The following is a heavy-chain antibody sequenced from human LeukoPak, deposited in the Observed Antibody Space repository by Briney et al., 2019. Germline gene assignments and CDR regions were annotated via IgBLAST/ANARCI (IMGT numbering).Heavy chain of an antibody. D-gene: IGHD6-13*01. J-gene: IGHJ6*02. CDR3: ARDGSIAAAGPDYYYCYGMDV. Sequence: ASVKVSCKVSGYTLTELSMHWVRQAPGKGLEWMGGFDPEDGETIYAQKFQGRVTMTEDTSTDTAYMELSSLRAEDTAVYYCARDGSIAAAGPDYYYCYGMDVWGQGTTVTVSS. V-gene: IGHV1-24*01. CDR1: GYTLTELS. CDR2: FDPEDGET.